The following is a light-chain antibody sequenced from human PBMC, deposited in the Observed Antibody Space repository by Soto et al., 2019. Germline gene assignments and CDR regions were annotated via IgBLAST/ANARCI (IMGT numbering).Light chain of an antibody. CDR3: QQYGSSPET. V-gene: IGKV3-20*01. Sequence: IVLTQSPGTLSLSPGERATLSCRASQSVSSSYLAWYKQKPGQAPRLLIYGASSRATGIPDRFSGSGSGTDFTLTISRLEPEDFEVYYCQQYGSSPETFGGGTKVEIK. CDR1: QSVSSSY. J-gene: IGKJ4*01. CDR2: GAS.